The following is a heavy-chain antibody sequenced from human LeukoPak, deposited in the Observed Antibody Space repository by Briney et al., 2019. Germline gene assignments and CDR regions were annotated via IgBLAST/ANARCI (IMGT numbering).Heavy chain of an antibody. J-gene: IGHJ6*02. Sequence: GGSLRLSCAASGFTVSSNYMSWVRQAPGKGLEWVAVISYDGSNKYYADSVKGRFTISRDNSKNTLYLQMNSLRAEDTAVYYCAKDLTEKVYYYYYYGMDVWGQGTTVTVSS. CDR3: AKDLTEKVYYYYYYGMDV. CDR2: ISYDGSNK. V-gene: IGHV3-30*18. CDR1: GFTVSSNY.